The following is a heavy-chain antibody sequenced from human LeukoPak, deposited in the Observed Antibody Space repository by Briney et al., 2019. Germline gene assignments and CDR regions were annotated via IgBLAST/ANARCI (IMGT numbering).Heavy chain of an antibody. CDR1: GGSISSYY. CDR3: ARDKRYYYDSSGYYFDS. V-gene: IGHV4-59*01. D-gene: IGHD3-22*01. CDR2: IYYSGST. Sequence: PSETLSLTCTVSGGSISSYYWSWIRQPPGKGLEWIGYIYYSGSTNYNPSLKSRVTISVDTSKNQSSLKLTSVTAADTAVYYCARDKRYYYDSSGYYFDSWGQGLLVTVSS. J-gene: IGHJ4*02.